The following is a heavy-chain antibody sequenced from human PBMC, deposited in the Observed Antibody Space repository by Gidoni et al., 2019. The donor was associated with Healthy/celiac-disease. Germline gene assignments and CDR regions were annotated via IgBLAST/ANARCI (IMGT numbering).Heavy chain of an antibody. CDR1: GGSFSGYY. Sequence: QVQLQQWGAGLLKPSETLSLTCAVYGGSFSGYYWSWIRPPPGKGLEWIGEINHSGSTNYNPSLKSRVTIAVDTSKNQFSLKLSSVTAADTAVYYCARLQDYDSSGYYYEIDYWGQGTLVTVSS. D-gene: IGHD3-22*01. J-gene: IGHJ4*02. CDR3: ARLQDYDSSGYYYEIDY. CDR2: INHSGST. V-gene: IGHV4-34*01.